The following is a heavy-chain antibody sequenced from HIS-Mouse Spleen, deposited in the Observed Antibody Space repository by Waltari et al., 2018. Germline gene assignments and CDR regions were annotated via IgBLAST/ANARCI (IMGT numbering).Heavy chain of an antibody. J-gene: IGHJ3*02. Sequence: QVQLQQWGAGLLKPSETLSLTCAAYGGSFSGYYWSWIRQPPGKGLEWIGEINHSGSTNYNPSLKSRVTISVDTSKNQFSLKLSSVTAADTAVYYCARGGGYSSGRGAFDIWGQGTMVTVSS. D-gene: IGHD6-25*01. V-gene: IGHV4-34*01. CDR1: GGSFSGYY. CDR2: INHSGST. CDR3: ARGGGYSSGRGAFDI.